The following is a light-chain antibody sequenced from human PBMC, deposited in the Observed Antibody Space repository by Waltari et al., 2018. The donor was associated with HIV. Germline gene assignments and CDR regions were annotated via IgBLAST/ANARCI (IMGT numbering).Light chain of an antibody. CDR3: STVDGSLSAWV. CDR1: SNNVGYQG. V-gene: IGLV10-54*01. CDR2: RNN. J-gene: IGLJ3*02. Sequence: QAGLSQPPSVSKGLRQTATLTCTGNSNNVGYQGAAWLQQHQGHPPKLLSYRNNNRPSGILERLSASRPGNTAALTITGRQPEDEVDYHCSTVDGSLSAWVFGGWTKLTVL.